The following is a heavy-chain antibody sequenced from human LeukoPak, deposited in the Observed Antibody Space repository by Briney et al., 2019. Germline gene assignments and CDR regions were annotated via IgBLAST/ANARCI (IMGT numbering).Heavy chain of an antibody. CDR2: IYHSGST. Sequence: SETLSLTCTASGYSISSGYYWGWIRQPPGKGLEWIGSIYHSGSTYYNPSLKSRVTISVDTSKNQFSLKLSSVTAADTAVYYCARVYFWAREYYFDYWGQGTLVTVSS. D-gene: IGHD3-3*01. V-gene: IGHV4-38-2*02. CDR1: GYSISSGYY. CDR3: ARVYFWAREYYFDY. J-gene: IGHJ4*02.